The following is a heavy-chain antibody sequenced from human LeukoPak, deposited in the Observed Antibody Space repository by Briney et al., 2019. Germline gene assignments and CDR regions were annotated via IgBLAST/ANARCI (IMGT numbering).Heavy chain of an antibody. CDR2: INHSGIT. V-gene: IGHV4-34*01. Sequence: LWTLAVTFAVRGGSYSGYYWGGLLQPPGKGLDRLGEINHSGITNYNPSLKSRVTISVDTSKNQFSLKLSSVTAADTAVYYCARGWPAWSHDAFDIWGQGTMVTVSS. CDR3: ARGWPAWSHDAFDI. D-gene: IGHD2-15*01. J-gene: IGHJ3*02. CDR1: GGSYSGYY.